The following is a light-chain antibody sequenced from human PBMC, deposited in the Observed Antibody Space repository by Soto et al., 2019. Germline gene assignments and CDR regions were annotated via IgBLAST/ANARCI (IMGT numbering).Light chain of an antibody. J-gene: IGKJ5*01. V-gene: IGKV3D-15*01. CDR3: PQYNNWIP. Sequence: EIVMTRSPATLSAPPGQSAILSCRASQSISINLAWYQQKPGQHPRILIYDASNRATGVQARFSGSWSGTEFTLTVSSLQSEDFAVYYCPQYNNWIPLGKGPRLEIK. CDR1: QSISIN. CDR2: DAS.